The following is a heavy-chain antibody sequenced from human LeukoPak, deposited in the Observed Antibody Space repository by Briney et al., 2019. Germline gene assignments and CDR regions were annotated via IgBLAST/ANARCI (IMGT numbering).Heavy chain of an antibody. Sequence: GSLRLSCAASGFTFTSYSMNWVRQPPGKGLEWIGEINHSGSTSYNPSLKSRVTISEDTSKNQFSLNVNSVTAADTAMYYRARAYSPVSNGSHSLFDPWGQGTLVTVSS. J-gene: IGHJ5*02. CDR2: INHSGST. CDR3: ARAYSPVSNGSHSLFDP. V-gene: IGHV4-34*01. D-gene: IGHD1-26*01. CDR1: GFTFTSYS.